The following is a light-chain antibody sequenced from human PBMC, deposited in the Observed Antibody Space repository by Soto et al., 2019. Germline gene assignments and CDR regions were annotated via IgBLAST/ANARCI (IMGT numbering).Light chain of an antibody. CDR1: SFKN. V-gene: IGLV2-14*03. Sequence: QSALTQPASLSGAPGQSITISCTGTSFKNVSWYQQPPGQAPKLLIYDVSYRPSGISHRFSVSESAYTASLTISALQAEDVAYYYCSSYSFTTSLYVVGTGTKLTVL. CDR2: DVS. J-gene: IGLJ1*01. CDR3: SSYSFTTSLYV.